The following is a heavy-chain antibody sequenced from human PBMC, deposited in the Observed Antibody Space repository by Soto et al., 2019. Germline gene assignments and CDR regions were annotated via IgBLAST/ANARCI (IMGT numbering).Heavy chain of an antibody. CDR3: AKMELFLGDYYDIQTKEYYFDY. CDR2: ISGSGGST. J-gene: IGHJ4*02. CDR1: GFTFSSYA. D-gene: IGHD3-22*01. V-gene: IGHV3-23*01. Sequence: GGSLRLSCAASGFTFSSYAMSWVRQAPGKGLEWVSAISGSGGSTYYADSVKGRFTISRDNSKNTLYLQMNSLRAEDTAVYYCAKMELFLGDYYDIQTKEYYFDYWGQGTLVTVSS.